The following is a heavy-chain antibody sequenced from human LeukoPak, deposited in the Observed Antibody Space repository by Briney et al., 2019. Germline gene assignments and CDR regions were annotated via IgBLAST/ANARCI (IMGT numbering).Heavy chain of an antibody. CDR1: GGSITSDNW. J-gene: IGHJ6*03. Sequence: SETLSLTCAVSGGSITSDNWWSWVRQPPGKGLEWIGEFHHTGSTNYNPSLKTRVTISVDKSKNQFSLKLYSVTAADTALYYCARNGYYSIGVWGKGTTVTVSS. CDR3: ARNGYYSIGV. V-gene: IGHV4-4*02. D-gene: IGHD2-8*01. CDR2: FHHTGST.